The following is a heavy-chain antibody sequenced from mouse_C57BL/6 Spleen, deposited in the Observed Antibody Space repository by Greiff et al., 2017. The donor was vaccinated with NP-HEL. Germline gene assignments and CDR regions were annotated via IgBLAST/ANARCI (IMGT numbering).Heavy chain of an antibody. D-gene: IGHD5-1-1*01. Sequence: VQLQQPGAELVRPGSSVKLSCKASGYTFTSYWMDWVKQRPGQGLEWIGNIYPSDSETHYNQKFKDKATLTVDKSSSTAYMQLSSLTSEDSAVYYCARRGYPWYFDVWGTGTTVTVSS. V-gene: IGHV1-61*01. CDR3: ARRGYPWYFDV. J-gene: IGHJ1*03. CDR2: IYPSDSET. CDR1: GYTFTSYW.